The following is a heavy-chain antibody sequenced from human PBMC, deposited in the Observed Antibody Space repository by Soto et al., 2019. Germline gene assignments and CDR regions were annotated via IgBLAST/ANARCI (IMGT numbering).Heavy chain of an antibody. CDR3: EKATEGAFDI. J-gene: IGHJ3*02. Sequence: LSLTCTVSGFTFSSYGMHWVRQAPGKGLEWVAVISYDGSNKYYADSVKGRFTISRDNSKNTLYLQMNSLRAEDTAVYYCEKATEGAFDIWGQGTMVTV. V-gene: IGHV3-30*18. CDR1: GFTFSSYG. CDR2: ISYDGSNK.